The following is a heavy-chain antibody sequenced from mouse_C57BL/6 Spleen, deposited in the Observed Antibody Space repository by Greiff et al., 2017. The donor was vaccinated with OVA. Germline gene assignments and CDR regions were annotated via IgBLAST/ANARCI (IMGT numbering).Heavy chain of an antibody. V-gene: IGHV3-1*01. D-gene: IGHD1-1*01. CDR1: GYSITSGYD. J-gene: IGHJ3*01. Sequence: DVKLQESGPGMVKPSQSLSLTCTVTGYSITSGYDWHWIRHFPGNKLEWMGYISYSGSTNYNPSLKSRISITHDTSKNHFFLKLNSVTTEDTATYYCARGDYYGSRAWFAYWGQGTLVTVSA. CDR3: ARGDYYGSRAWFAY. CDR2: ISYSGST.